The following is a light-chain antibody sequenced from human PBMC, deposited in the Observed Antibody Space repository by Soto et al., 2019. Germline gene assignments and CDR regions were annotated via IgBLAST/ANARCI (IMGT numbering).Light chain of an antibody. CDR1: QGSSSR. V-gene: IGKV1-12*01. CDR2: AAS. CDR3: QQTTSFPLT. J-gene: IGKJ4*01. Sequence: DIQMTQSPSFVSASVGDRVTITCRASQGSSSRLAWYQHKPGRAPKLLIHAASSLESGVPSRFSGSGSGTDFTLTISSLQPEDFATYYCQQTTSFPLTVGGGTKVEIK.